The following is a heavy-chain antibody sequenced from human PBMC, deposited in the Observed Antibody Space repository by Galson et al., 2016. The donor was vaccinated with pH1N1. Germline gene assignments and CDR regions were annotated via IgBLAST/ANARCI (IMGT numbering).Heavy chain of an antibody. CDR1: GGSFSSFA. CDR3: VFSRFGGKAFDS. V-gene: IGHV1-69*06. J-gene: IGHJ3*02. CDR2: IIPISGTT. D-gene: IGHD4-23*01. Sequence: SVKVSCKASGGSFSSFAISWVRQAPGQGLEWMGGIIPISGTTNYAQKFQGRVTITADKFTSTAYMELTSLKSEDTAVYYWVFSRFGGKAFDSWGRGTMVTASS.